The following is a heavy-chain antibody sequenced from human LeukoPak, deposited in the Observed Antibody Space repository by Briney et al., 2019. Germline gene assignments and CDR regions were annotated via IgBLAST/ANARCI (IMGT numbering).Heavy chain of an antibody. CDR2: IYSDDRT. V-gene: IGHV3-53*01. Sequence: GGSLRLSCAVSGFXASSNYMSWVRQAPGKGLEWVSVIYSDDRTYYADSVKGRFSISRHTSKNTLYLQMNSLRAEDTAVYYCAKEFRQVNLQEFDYWGQGTLVTVSS. CDR1: GFXASSNY. D-gene: IGHD2-21*01. J-gene: IGHJ4*02. CDR3: AKEFRQVNLQEFDY.